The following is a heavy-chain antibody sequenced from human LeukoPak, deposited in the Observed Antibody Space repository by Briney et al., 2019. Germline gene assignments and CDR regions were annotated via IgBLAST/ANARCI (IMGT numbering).Heavy chain of an antibody. CDR2: VSPPGGGT. D-gene: IGHD7-27*01. V-gene: IGHV3-23*01. Sequence: GGSLRLSCAASGSSFSYHGMNWVRLAPGKGLEWVSGVSPPGGGTYYADSVKGRFTISRDGSRNTLSLQMNSLRVEDTAVYYCARDLAWGAFDYWGQGILVAVSS. CDR3: ARDLAWGAFDY. CDR1: GSSFSYHG. J-gene: IGHJ4*02.